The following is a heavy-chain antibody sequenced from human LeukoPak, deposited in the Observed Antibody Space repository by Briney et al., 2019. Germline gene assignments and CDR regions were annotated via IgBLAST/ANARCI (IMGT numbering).Heavy chain of an antibody. V-gene: IGHV1-2*02. CDR1: GYTFTDYY. D-gene: IGHD2-2*01. J-gene: IGHJ4*02. CDR2: INPDSGGT. Sequence: ASVKVSCKASGYTFTDYYIHWVRQAPGQGLEWMGWINPDSGGTNYAQEFQGRDTMTRDTSISTAYMELRRLRSDDTAVYYCARDPRIPVPGDYWGQGTLVTVSS. CDR3: ARDPRIPVPGDY.